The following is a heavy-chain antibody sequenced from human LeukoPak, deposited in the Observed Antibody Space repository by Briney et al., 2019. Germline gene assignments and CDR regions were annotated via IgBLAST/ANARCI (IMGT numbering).Heavy chain of an antibody. V-gene: IGHV4-34*01. CDR1: GGSFSGYY. Sequence: SETLSLTCAVYGGSFSGYYWNWIRQPPGKGLEWLGEVNHRGSTNYNPSLKSRVTISVDTSKNQFSLKLSSVTAADTAVYYCARNDGSGSYLAFDYWGQGTLVTVSS. CDR3: ARNDGSGSYLAFDY. J-gene: IGHJ4*02. CDR2: VNHRGST. D-gene: IGHD3-10*01.